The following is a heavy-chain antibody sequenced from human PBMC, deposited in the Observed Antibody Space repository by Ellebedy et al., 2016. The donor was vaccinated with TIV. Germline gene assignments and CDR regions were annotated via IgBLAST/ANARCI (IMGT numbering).Heavy chain of an antibody. CDR1: GFTFRAAW. D-gene: IGHD1-26*01. V-gene: IGHV3-15*01. J-gene: IGHJ5*02. Sequence: LSLTXXASGFTFRAAWMSWVRQAPGKGLEWLGHIKTKTDGGTTDYATPVKGRFIISRDDSKNTLYLQMNSLKIEDTAVYYCTEGRSSWGQGSLVTVSS. CDR2: IKTKTDGGTT. CDR3: TEGRSS.